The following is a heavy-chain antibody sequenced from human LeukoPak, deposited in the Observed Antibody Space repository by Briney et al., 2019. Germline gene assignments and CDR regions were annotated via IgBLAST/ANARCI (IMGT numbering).Heavy chain of an antibody. CDR2: ISGDGSTT. V-gene: IGHV3-74*01. CDR3: ARDNNWNYPDY. CDR1: GFTFSSYW. Sequence: GGSLRLSCAASGFTFSSYWMHWVRQAPGKGRVWVSRISGDGSTTRYADSVKGRFTISRDNAKNTLFLQMSSLRAEDTAVYYCARDNNWNYPDYWGQGTLVTVSS. J-gene: IGHJ4*02. D-gene: IGHD1-7*01.